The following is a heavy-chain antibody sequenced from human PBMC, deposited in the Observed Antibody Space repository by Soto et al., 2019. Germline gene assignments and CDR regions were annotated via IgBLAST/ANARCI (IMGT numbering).Heavy chain of an antibody. V-gene: IGHV4-59*01. CDR3: ARETTQEAFDI. J-gene: IGHJ3*02. CDR2: IHYSGST. D-gene: IGHD4-17*01. Sequence: SETLSLTCTVSGGSISGYYWSWIRQPPGKGLEWIGYIHYSGSTYYNPSLKSRITIALDTSKNHFSLNLNSVTAVDTALYYCARETTQEAFDIWGQGTMVTVSS. CDR1: GGSISGYY.